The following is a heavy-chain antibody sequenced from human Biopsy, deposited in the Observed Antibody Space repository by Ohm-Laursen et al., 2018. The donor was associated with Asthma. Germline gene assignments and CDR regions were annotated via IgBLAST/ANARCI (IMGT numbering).Heavy chain of an antibody. V-gene: IGHV3-23*01. J-gene: IGHJ5*02. Sequence: SLRLSCTASGFAFNNSSMTWVRQAPGKGLEWVSSISASGVHTSYADSVKGRFTVSRDSSRNTLYLQLSTLRVEDTAVYFCAKITTDRQKANNWFDPWGQGTLVTVSS. CDR2: ISASGVHT. CDR3: AKITTDRQKANNWFDP. D-gene: IGHD3-22*01. CDR1: GFAFNNSS.